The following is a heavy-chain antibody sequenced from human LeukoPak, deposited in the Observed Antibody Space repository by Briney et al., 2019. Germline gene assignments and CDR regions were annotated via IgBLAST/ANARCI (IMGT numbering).Heavy chain of an antibody. V-gene: IGHV3-21*01. CDR1: GLTSTGYS. Sequence: GGSLRLSCVVSGLTSTGYSMTWVRQAPGKGLEWVSSLSSSSDYILYADSVKGRFTISRDNAKNSLYLQMNSLRAEDTAVYYCTRGTDGLWDFWGQGTLVTVSS. D-gene: IGHD2-8*01. CDR2: LSSSSDYI. J-gene: IGHJ4*02. CDR3: TRGTDGLWDF.